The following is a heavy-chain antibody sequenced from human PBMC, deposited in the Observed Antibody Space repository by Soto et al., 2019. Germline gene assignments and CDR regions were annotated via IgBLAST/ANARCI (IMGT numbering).Heavy chain of an antibody. Sequence: SETLSLTCGVYGGSFRNYYWIWVRQPPGKGLEWIGEVNHSGEATYNPSLQSRVTISLDTSNNHFSLKMTSVTAADTAMYFCTRAEHFSRSWFDPWGQGTQVTVSS. D-gene: IGHD3-3*02. CDR2: VNHSGEA. CDR3: TRAEHFSRSWFDP. V-gene: IGHV4-34*01. CDR1: GGSFRNYY. J-gene: IGHJ5*02.